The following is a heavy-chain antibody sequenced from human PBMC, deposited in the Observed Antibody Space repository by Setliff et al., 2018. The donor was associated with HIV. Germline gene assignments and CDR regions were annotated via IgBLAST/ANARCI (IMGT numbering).Heavy chain of an antibody. CDR1: GGSFSGYY. CDR2: VNHGGST. CDR3: VASSSWSCRLNF. D-gene: IGHD2-2*01. V-gene: IGHV4-34*01. J-gene: IGHJ1*01. Sequence: SETLSLTCAVYGGSFSGYYSWIRQAPGKGLEWIGEVNHGGSTHHNASLKSRLTISIDTSKKQFSLKLTSVTAADAAVYYCVASSSWSCRLNFWGQGTLVTVSS.